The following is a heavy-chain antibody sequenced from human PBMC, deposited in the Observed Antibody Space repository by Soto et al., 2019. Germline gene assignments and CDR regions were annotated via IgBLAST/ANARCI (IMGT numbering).Heavy chain of an antibody. V-gene: IGHV4-30-2*01. Sequence: SETLSLTCAVSGGSVSSGVFSWNWIRQPPGQGLEWIGYISHGGSPHYTPSLRSRVSISVDRSTNVISLNLTSMTPADTAVYFCARGHYYYAMDVWGQGTTVTAP. CDR2: ISHGGSP. CDR3: ARGHYYYAMDV. J-gene: IGHJ6*02. CDR1: GGSVSSGVFS.